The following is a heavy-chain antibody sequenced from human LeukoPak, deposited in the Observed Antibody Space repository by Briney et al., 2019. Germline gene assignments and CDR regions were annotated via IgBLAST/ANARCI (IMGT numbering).Heavy chain of an antibody. CDR2: ISWNSGSI. CDR1: GFTFDDYA. V-gene: IGHV3-9*01. CDR3: AKDMRLRTTVTTIGFDY. D-gene: IGHD4-17*01. J-gene: IGHJ4*02. Sequence: PGGSLRLPCAASGFTFDDYAMHWVRQAPGKGLEWVSGISWNSGSIGYADSVKGRFTISRDNAKNSLYLQMNSLRAEDTALYYCAKDMRLRTTVTTIGFDYWGQGTLVTVSS.